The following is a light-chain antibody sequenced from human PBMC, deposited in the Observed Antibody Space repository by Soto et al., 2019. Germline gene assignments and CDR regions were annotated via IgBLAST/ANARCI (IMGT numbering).Light chain of an antibody. Sequence: QSVLTQPPSVSGAPGQRVTISCTGSGSNIGAGYDVHWYHQLPGTAPKLLIYGNSNRPSGVPDRFAGSKSGSSAPLAITGLQEEEGAYYYCQSYDISLSVVFGGGTKLTVL. CDR3: QSYDISLSVV. V-gene: IGLV1-40*01. CDR2: GNS. J-gene: IGLJ2*01. CDR1: GSNIGAGYD.